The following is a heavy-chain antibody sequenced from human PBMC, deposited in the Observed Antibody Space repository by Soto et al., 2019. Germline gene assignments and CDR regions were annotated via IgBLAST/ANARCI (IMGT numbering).Heavy chain of an antibody. J-gene: IGHJ4*02. CDR1: GGSISSYY. V-gene: IGHV4-59*01. CDR3: ARGSSSWYIFDY. D-gene: IGHD6-13*01. CDR2: IYYSGST. Sequence: SETLSLTCTVSGGSISSYYWSWIRQPPGKGLEWIGYIYYSGSTNYNPSLKSRVTISVDTSKNQFSLKLSSVTAADTAVYYCARGSSSWYIFDYWGQGTLVTVS.